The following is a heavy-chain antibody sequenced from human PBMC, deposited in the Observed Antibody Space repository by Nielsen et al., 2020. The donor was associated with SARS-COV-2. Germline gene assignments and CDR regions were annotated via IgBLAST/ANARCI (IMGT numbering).Heavy chain of an antibody. J-gene: IGHJ4*02. Sequence: VRQMPGKGLEWVGIIYPYDSETRYSPSFQGQVTISADKSISTAYLQWSSLKASDTAMYYCATSGPAAENFDYWGQGTLVTVSS. CDR3: ATSGPAAENFDY. D-gene: IGHD6-13*01. CDR2: IYPYDSET. V-gene: IGHV5-51*01.